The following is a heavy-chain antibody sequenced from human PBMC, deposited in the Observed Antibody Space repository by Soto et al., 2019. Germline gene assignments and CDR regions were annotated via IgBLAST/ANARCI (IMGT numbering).Heavy chain of an antibody. V-gene: IGHV3-23*01. CDR3: ANQGARRPYYVDY. Sequence: EVQLLESGGNLVQPGGSLRLSCAASGFGFNTYAMSWVRQAPGKGPEGVSTISGDGDFTDYTDSVKGRFTISRDNSKNTLYLQMNSLRADDTAVYYCANQGARRPYYVDYWGQGTLVTVSS. D-gene: IGHD6-6*01. CDR1: GFGFNTYA. CDR2: ISGDGDFT. J-gene: IGHJ4*02.